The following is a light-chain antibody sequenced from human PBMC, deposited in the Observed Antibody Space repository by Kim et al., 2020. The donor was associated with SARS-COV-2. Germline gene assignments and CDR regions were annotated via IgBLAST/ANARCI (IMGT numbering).Light chain of an antibody. CDR3: QQRSNWLT. V-gene: IGKV3-11*01. CDR1: QSVSSY. CDR2: DAS. J-gene: IGKJ4*01. Sequence: SVSPGERAALSCRDSQSVSSYFAWYQQKPGQAPRLLIEDASTRVTGIPARFSGGGSGTEFTLTISCLEPEDLVVYDCQQRSNWLTFGGGTKVDIK.